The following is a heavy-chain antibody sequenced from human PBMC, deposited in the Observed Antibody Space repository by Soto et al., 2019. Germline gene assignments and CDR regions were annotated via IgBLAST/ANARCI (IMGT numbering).Heavy chain of an antibody. CDR2: INAANGDT. CDR1: GYIFTTFP. Sequence: GASVKVSCKASGYIFTTFPIHWVRQAPGQRLEWIGFINAANGDTKYSQNFQGGVTITRDTSASTAYMELSSLTFEDTAVYYCVRKDYYGAGVYYFDHWGLGTLVTVSS. V-gene: IGHV1-3*01. D-gene: IGHD3-10*01. CDR3: VRKDYYGAGVYYFDH. J-gene: IGHJ4*02.